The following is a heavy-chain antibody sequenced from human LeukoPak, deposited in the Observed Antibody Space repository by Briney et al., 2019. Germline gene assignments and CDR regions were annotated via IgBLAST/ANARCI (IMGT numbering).Heavy chain of an antibody. CDR3: ARDHTLGYCSSTSCYGGWFDP. D-gene: IGHD2-2*01. CDR1: GGSISSGSYY. Sequence: SQTLSLTCTVSGGSISSGSYYWSWIRQPAGKGLEWIGRIHTSGSTNYNPSLKSRVTISVDTSKNQFSLKLSSVTAADTAVYYCARDHTLGYCSSTSCYGGWFDPWGQGTLVTVSS. V-gene: IGHV4-61*02. CDR2: IHTSGST. J-gene: IGHJ5*02.